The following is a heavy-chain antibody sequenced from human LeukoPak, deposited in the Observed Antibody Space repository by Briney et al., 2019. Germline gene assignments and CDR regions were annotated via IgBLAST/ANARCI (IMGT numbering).Heavy chain of an antibody. CDR1: GFTFNSYA. Sequence: GGSLRLSCAASGFTFNSYAMSWVRQAPGKGLEWVSAISASGDDTYYTDSVKGRFAISRDNSRNTLFLQMSSLIAEDTAVYYCSRYCITASCQTLDSYYGMNVWGQGTTVTVSS. J-gene: IGHJ6*02. V-gene: IGHV3-23*01. CDR3: SRYCITASCQTLDSYYGMNV. CDR2: ISASGDDT. D-gene: IGHD2-15*01.